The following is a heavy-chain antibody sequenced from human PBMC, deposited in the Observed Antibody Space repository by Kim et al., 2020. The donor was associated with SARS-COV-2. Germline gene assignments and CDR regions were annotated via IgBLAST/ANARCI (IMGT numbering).Heavy chain of an antibody. V-gene: IGHV4-59*09. J-gene: IGHJ4*02. Sequence: SLKSRVTISVATSRNQFSLKLSSVTAADTAGYYCARGGRNRAAAGTRFDYWGQGTLVTVSS. CDR3: ARGGRNRAAAGTRFDY. D-gene: IGHD6-13*01.